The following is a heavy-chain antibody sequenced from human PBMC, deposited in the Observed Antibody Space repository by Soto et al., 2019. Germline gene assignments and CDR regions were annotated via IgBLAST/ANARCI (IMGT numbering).Heavy chain of an antibody. J-gene: IGHJ6*02. CDR2: INHSGST. CDR3: ARARSLTIFGVVIIKYYYGMDV. Sequence: SDTLSLTCAVYGGSFSGYYWSWIRQPPGKGLEWIGEINHSGSTNYNPSLKSRVTISVDTSKNQFSLKLSSVTAADTAVYYCARARSLTIFGVVIIKYYYGMDVWGQGTTVTVSS. V-gene: IGHV4-34*01. CDR1: GGSFSGYY. D-gene: IGHD3-3*01.